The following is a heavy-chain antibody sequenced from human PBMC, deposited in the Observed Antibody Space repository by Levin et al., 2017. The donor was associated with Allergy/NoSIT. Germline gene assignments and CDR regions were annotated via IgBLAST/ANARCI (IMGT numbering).Heavy chain of an antibody. V-gene: IGHV4-38-2*02. CDR1: GYSISSGYY. J-gene: IGHJ5*02. CDR3: ARDQPPQDP. CDR2: IYHNGIT. Sequence: QSQTLSLTCTVSGYSISSGYYWGWIRQPPGKGLEWIGGIYHNGITYYNPSLKSRVTMSVDTSKNQFSLKLSSVTAADTAVYYCARDQPPQDPWGQGILVTVSS.